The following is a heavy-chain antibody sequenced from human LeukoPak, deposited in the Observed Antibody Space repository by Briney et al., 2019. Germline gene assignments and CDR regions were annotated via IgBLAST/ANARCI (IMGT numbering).Heavy chain of an antibody. CDR1: GGSISSYY. D-gene: IGHD3-3*01. CDR2: IYYSGST. J-gene: IGHJ4*02. Sequence: ASETLSLTCTVAGGSISSYYWSWIRQPPGKGLEWIGYIYYSGSTNYNPSLKSRVTISVDTSKNQFSLKLSSVTAADTAVYYCARDPSPLYYDFWIGYYGGYFDYWRQGTLVTVSS. CDR3: ARDPSPLYYDFWIGYYGGYFDY. V-gene: IGHV4-59*12.